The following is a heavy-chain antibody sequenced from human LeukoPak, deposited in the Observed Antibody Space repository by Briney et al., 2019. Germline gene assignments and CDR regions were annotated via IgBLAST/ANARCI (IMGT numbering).Heavy chain of an antibody. V-gene: IGHV4-30-2*01. CDR2: IYHCGST. CDR1: VGSHCIGRDL. Sequence: SEPLSLPCALSVGSHCIGRDLCSSIPQPPGKGVEWIGYIYHCGSTYYNPSLKIRVTISVDRSQDQFSLKLRYVTAADTAVYYCAGLYCSGGSCYDSAEYFQHWGQGTLVTVSS. CDR3: AGLYCSGGSCYDSAEYFQH. D-gene: IGHD2-15*01. J-gene: IGHJ1*01.